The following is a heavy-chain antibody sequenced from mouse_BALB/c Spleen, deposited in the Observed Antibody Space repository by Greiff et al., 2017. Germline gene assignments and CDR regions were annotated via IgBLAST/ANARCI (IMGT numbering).Heavy chain of an antibody. V-gene: IGHV1-67*01. CDR2: ISTYYGNT. CDR3: AREDEGFAY. J-gene: IGHJ3*01. Sequence: VQLQQSGPELVRPGVSVKISCKGSGYTFTDYAMHWVKQSHAKSLEWIGVISTYYGNTNYNQKFKGKATMTVDKSSSTAYMELARLTSEDSAIYYCAREDEGFAYWGQGTLVTVSA. CDR1: GYTFTDYA.